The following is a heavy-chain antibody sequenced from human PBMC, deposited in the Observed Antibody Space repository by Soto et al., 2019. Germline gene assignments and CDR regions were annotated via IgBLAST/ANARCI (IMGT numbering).Heavy chain of an antibody. J-gene: IGHJ4*02. CDR3: ARQEAVPGTPFDS. CDR2: VYFSGST. V-gene: IGHV4-59*01. D-gene: IGHD6-19*01. CDR1: GGSINGYY. Sequence: QVRLQESGPGLVKPSETLYLTCSVSGGSINGYYWHWIRQPPGKGLEWLGNVYFSGSTHYNPSLEARLTISVDTSKKQISLKLRSVTAADTAVYYCARQEAVPGTPFDSWGQGTLVSVSS.